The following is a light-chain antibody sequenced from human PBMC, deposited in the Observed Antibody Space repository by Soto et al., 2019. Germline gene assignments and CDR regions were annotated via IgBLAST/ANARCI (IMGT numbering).Light chain of an antibody. J-gene: IGKJ5*01. V-gene: IGKV3-11*01. CDR1: QSVSSY. CDR3: QQRNNWPPRIT. Sequence: EIVLTQSPATLSLSPGERATLSCRASQSVSSYLAWYQQKPGQAPRLLIYDASNRATGIPARFSGSGSGTDFTRTISSLEPADFAVYYCQQRNNWPPRITFGQGTRLEIK. CDR2: DAS.